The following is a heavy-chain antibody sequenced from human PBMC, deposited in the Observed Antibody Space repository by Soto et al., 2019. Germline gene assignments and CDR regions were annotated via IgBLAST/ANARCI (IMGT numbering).Heavy chain of an antibody. CDR2: IDHNEINQ. CDR1: GFTFSNNG. D-gene: IGHD3-3*01. J-gene: IGHJ4*02. CDR3: ARDFCPVPPCHDL. Sequence: PGGSLRFPCVASGFTFSNNGMHWVRQAPGKGLEWVAGIDHNEINQYYIDPVKGRFTISRDQSKNTLYLQMNILRAQDTAVYYCARDFCPVPPCHDLWGQGVLVTVSS. V-gene: IGHV3-33*01.